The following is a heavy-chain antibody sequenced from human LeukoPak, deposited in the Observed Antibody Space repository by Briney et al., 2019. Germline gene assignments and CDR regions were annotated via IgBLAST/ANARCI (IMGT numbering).Heavy chain of an antibody. CDR1: GFTFSSYS. CDR3: ARDVAAAGYY. D-gene: IGHD6-13*01. V-gene: IGHV3-21*01. J-gene: IGHJ4*02. CDR2: ISSSSSYI. Sequence: GGSLRLSCAASGFTFSSYSMNWVRQAPGKGLEWVSSISSSSSYIYYADSVRGRFTISRDNAKNSLYLQMNSLRAEDTAVYYCARDVAAAGYYWGQGTLVTVSS.